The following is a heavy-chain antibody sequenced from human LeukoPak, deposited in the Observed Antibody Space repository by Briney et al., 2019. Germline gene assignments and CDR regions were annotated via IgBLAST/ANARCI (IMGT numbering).Heavy chain of an antibody. V-gene: IGHV3-48*03. CDR1: GFTFGSYT. J-gene: IGHJ4*02. D-gene: IGHD3-3*01. CDR3: VRDLSASYYDF. CDR2: LPPGGTI. Sequence: PGGSLRLSCAASGFTFGSYTMHWVRQAPGKGLEWVSYLPPGGTIYYGDSVRGRFTISRDNAKSSLYLQMNSLRVEDTAVYYCVRDLSASYYDFWGQGTLVTVSS.